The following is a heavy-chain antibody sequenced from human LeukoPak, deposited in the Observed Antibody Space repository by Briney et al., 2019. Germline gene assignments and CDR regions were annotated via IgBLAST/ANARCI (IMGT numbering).Heavy chain of an antibody. Sequence: SETLSLTCTVSGGSISSYYWSWIRQPPGKGLEWIGYIYYSGSTKYNPSLKSRVTISVDTSKNQFSLKLSSVTAADTAVYYCARDGRGSSHLDYWGQGTLVSVSS. V-gene: IGHV4-59*12. D-gene: IGHD1-26*01. J-gene: IGHJ4*02. CDR1: GGSISSYY. CDR2: IYYSGST. CDR3: ARDGRGSSHLDY.